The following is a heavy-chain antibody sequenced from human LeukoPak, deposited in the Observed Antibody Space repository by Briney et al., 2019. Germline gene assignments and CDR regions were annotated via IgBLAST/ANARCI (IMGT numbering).Heavy chain of an antibody. CDR1: GGSFSGYY. CDR3: ARRKVGAPPPPLRAAPNFDY. J-gene: IGHJ4*02. D-gene: IGHD1-26*01. Sequence: PSETLSLTCAVYGGSFSGYYWSWIRQSPGKGLEWIGEINHSGSTNYNPSLKSRVTFSVDTSKNQFSLKLSSVTAADTAVYYCARRKVGAPPPPLRAAPNFDYWGQGTLVTVSS. V-gene: IGHV4-34*01. CDR2: INHSGST.